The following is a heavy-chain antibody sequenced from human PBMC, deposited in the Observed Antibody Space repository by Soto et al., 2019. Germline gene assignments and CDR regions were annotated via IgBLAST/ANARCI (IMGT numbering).Heavy chain of an antibody. CDR1: GYTFTSDG. V-gene: IGHV1-3*01. CDR3: ARDXNDSSAYYHHYYYGLDV. CDR2: INAGNGNT. D-gene: IGHD3-22*01. Sequence: ASLTVSCKASGYTFTSDGMHWVRQAHGQRLEWTGWINAGNGNTKYSEKFQGRVTITRDTSASTAYLELSSLRSEDTAVYYCARDXNDSSAYYHHYYYGLDVWGQGTTVTVSS. J-gene: IGHJ6*02.